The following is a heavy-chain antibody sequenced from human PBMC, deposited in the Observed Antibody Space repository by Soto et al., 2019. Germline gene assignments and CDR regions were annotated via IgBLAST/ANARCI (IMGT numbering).Heavy chain of an antibody. CDR3: ASPTREWLPPARDYYYGMDV. J-gene: IGHJ6*02. D-gene: IGHD3-3*01. Sequence: QVQLVQSGAEVKKPGSSVKVSCKASGGTFSSYAISWVRQAPGQGLEGMGGIIPIFGTENYAQKFQGRVTITADKSTSTAYMELSSLRSEDTAVYYCASPTREWLPPARDYYYGMDVWGQGTTVTVSS. V-gene: IGHV1-69*06. CDR2: IIPIFGTE. CDR1: GGTFSSYA.